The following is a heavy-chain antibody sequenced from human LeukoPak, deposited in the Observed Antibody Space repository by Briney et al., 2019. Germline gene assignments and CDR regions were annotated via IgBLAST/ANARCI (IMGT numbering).Heavy chain of an antibody. D-gene: IGHD6-6*01. CDR2: ISHDGGNK. CDR3: ARVVVSSSSDYFDY. Sequence: GGSLRLSCAASGFTVSSNYMSWVRQAPGKGLEWVAVISHDGGNKYYADSVKGRFTISRDNSKNTLYLQMNSLRAEDTAVYYCARVVVSSSSDYFDYWGQGTLVTVSS. CDR1: GFTVSSNY. J-gene: IGHJ4*02. V-gene: IGHV3-30*03.